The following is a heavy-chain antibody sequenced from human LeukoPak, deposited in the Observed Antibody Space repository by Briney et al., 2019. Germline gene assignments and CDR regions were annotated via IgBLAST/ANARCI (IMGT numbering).Heavy chain of an antibody. Sequence: SETLSLTCTVSGGSISSGDYYWSWIRQPPGKGLEWIGYIYYSGSTYYNPSLKSRVTISVDTSKNQFSLKLSSVTAADTAVYYCARAVLEYSSSWSDPHYFDYWGQGTLVTVSS. CDR1: GGSISSGDYY. CDR3: ARAVLEYSSSWSDPHYFDY. J-gene: IGHJ4*02. D-gene: IGHD6-13*01. CDR2: IYYSGST. V-gene: IGHV4-30-4*01.